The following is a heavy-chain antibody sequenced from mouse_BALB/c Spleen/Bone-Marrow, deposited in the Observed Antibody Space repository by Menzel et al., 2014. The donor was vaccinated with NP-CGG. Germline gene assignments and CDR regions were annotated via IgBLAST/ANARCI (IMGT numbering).Heavy chain of an antibody. CDR3: ARDYYGSSDY. V-gene: IGHV5-6-3*01. CDR1: GFTFSSYG. D-gene: IGHD1-1*01. J-gene: IGHJ2*01. CDR2: INSNGGST. Sequence: EVMLVESGGGLVQPGGSLKLSCAASGFTFSSYGMSWVRQTPDKRLELVATINSNGGSTYYPDSVMGRFTISRDNAKNTLYLQMSGLKSEDTAMYYCARDYYGSSDYWGQGTTLTVSS.